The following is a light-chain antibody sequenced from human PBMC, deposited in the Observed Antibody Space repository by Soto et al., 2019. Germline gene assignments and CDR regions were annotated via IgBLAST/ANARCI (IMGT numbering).Light chain of an antibody. CDR1: SSNIGSNY. CDR3: AEWDDGLSAVV. Sequence: QSVLTQPPSASGTPGQRVTISCSGSSSNIGSNYVYWYQQLPGTAPKLLIYRNNQRPSGVPDRFSGSKSGTSASLAMSGLRSEDEANYSCAEWDDGLSAVVFGGGPKVTVL. V-gene: IGLV1-47*01. CDR2: RNN. J-gene: IGLJ2*01.